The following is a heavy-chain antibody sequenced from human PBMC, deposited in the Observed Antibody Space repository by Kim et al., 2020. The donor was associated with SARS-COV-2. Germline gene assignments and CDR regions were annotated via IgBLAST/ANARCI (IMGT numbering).Heavy chain of an antibody. CDR3: ARNRRSSYGDYWYFDL. D-gene: IGHD4-17*01. V-gene: IGHV4-30-2*05. Sequence: SLKSRVTISVETSKNLFSLKLSSVTAADTAVYYCARNRRSSYGDYWYFDLWGRGTLVTVSS. J-gene: IGHJ2*01.